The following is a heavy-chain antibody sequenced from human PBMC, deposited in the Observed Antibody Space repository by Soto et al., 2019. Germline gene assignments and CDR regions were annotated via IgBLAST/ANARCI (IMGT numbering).Heavy chain of an antibody. CDR1: GDSVTNYF. CDR3: VRDPGYCTNGVCPIFDF. D-gene: IGHD2-8*01. V-gene: IGHV4-59*02. CDR2: MYHGGST. Sequence: PSETLSLTCTVSGDSVTNYFWSWMRQPPGKGLEWIGHMYHGGSTNYSPSLKSRVTMSLDSYKNQFSLNLSSVTAADTAVYFCVRDPGYCTNGVCPIFDFWGQGVLVTVSS. J-gene: IGHJ4*02.